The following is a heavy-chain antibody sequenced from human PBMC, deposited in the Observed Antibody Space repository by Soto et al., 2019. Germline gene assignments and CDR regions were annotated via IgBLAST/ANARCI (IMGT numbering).Heavy chain of an antibody. CDR3: ARDGYDGSGSPYPAY. J-gene: IGHJ4*02. D-gene: IGHD3-10*01. Sequence: SETLSLTCSVSGGSMSDYFWSWIRQSPGKGLEWIGYIYYLGSTDYNPSLKSRVTISVDTSKRQFSLRLTSVTAADTAVYYCARDGYDGSGSPYPAYWGPGTQVTRLL. V-gene: IGHV4-59*01. CDR2: IYYLGST. CDR1: GGSMSDYF.